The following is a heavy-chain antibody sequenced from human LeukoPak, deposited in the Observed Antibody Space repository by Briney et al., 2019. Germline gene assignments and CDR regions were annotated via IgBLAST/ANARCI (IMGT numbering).Heavy chain of an antibody. D-gene: IGHD2-15*01. Sequence: SETLSLTCTVSGGSISRYYWGWIRQPPGKGLEWIGNIYSSGSTYYSPSLKSRVTISVDTSTNQFSLKLSSVTAADAALYYCAKCYSFLDGFDIWGQGTMVSVSS. V-gene: IGHV4-39*01. CDR2: IYSSGST. CDR1: GGSISRYY. J-gene: IGHJ3*02. CDR3: AKCYSFLDGFDI.